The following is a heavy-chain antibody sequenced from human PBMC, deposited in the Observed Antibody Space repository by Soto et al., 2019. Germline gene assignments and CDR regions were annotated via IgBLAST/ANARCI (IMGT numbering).Heavy chain of an antibody. V-gene: IGHV4-39*01. CDR1: GGSISSGGYY. J-gene: IGHJ5*02. CDR2: IYYSGST. Sequence: PSETLSLTCTVSGGSISSGGYYWSWIRQHPGKGLEWIGSIYYSGSTYYNPSLKSRVTISVDTSKNLFSLKLSSVTAADTAVYYCARHVGLTYYYGSGSRFDPWGQGTLVTVSS. D-gene: IGHD3-10*01. CDR3: ARHVGLTYYYGSGSRFDP.